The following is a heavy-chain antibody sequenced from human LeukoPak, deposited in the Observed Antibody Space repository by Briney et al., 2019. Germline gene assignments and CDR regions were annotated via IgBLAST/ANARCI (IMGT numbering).Heavy chain of an antibody. V-gene: IGHV1-18*01. J-gene: IGHJ3*02. CDR2: ISGHNGDT. D-gene: IGHD3-22*01. Sequence: GASVKVSCKSSGYTFTSRGISWVRRAPGQGLEWMGWISGHNGDTTYAQKFAGRVTMTIDRSTSSAYMEMRSLRSDDTAVYHCARVSGYDSSYIDIWGPGTMVTVSS. CDR3: ARVSGYDSSYIDI. CDR1: GYTFTSRG.